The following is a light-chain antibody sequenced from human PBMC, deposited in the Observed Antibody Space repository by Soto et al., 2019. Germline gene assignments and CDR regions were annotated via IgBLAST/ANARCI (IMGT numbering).Light chain of an antibody. CDR1: QSVRRY. J-gene: IGKJ4*01. CDR3: QQRSDWPST. V-gene: IGKV3-11*01. CDR2: DAS. Sequence: EIVLTQSPATLSLSPGERATLSCRASQSVRRYLAWYQQKPSQAPRLLIYDASNRAPGIPARFSGSGSGTDFTLTISSLEPEDFAVYYCQQRSDWPSTFGGGTKLQIK.